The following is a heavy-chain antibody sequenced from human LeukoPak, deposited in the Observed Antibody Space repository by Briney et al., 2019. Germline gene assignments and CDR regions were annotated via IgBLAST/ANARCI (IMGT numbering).Heavy chain of an antibody. Sequence: ASVTVSCKASVGTFSSYAISWVRQAPGQGLEWMGGSIPIFGTANYAQKFQGRVTITADKSTSTAYMELSSLRSEDTAVYYCAREGDCSGGSCYRPPASFDYWGQGTLVTVSS. J-gene: IGHJ4*02. CDR2: SIPIFGTA. CDR1: VGTFSSYA. D-gene: IGHD2-15*01. V-gene: IGHV1-69*06. CDR3: AREGDCSGGSCYRPPASFDY.